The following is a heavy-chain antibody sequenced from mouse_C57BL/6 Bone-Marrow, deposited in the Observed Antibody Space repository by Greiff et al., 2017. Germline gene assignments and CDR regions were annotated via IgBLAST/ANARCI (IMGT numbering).Heavy chain of an antibody. J-gene: IGHJ3*01. CDR2: IAPEDGDT. D-gene: IGHD2-3*01. CDR3: TIDGYWTWFAY. V-gene: IGHV14-1*01. CDR1: GFNIKDYY. Sequence: VQLQQSGAELVRPGASVKLSCTASGFNIKDYYMHWVKQRPEQGLEWIGRIAPEDGDTKYAPTFQGKATLTAYTSSNTAYLQLISLPSEDTAVSYCTIDGYWTWFAYWGQGTLVTVSA.